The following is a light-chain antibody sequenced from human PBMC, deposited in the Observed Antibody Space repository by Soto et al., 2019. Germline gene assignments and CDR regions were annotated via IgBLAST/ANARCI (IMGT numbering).Light chain of an antibody. CDR3: QQYNDWVT. CDR1: QSISSN. J-gene: IGKJ4*01. CDR2: DTS. V-gene: IGKV3-15*01. Sequence: IVMTQSPATLSVSPGEGATLSCRASQSISSNLAWYQQKPGQAPRLLIYDTSARATGIPARFSGSGSGTEFTLTISSLQSEDSSVYYCQQYNDWVTFGGGTKVEIK.